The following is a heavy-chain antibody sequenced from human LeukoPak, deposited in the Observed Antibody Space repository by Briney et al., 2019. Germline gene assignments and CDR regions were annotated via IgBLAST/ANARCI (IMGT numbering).Heavy chain of an antibody. V-gene: IGHV3-33*01. CDR2: IWYDGSNK. D-gene: IGHD3-3*01. CDR1: GFTFSSYG. CDR3: ARDKGTIFGVVTYYFDY. J-gene: IGHJ4*02. Sequence: GGSLRLSCAASGFTFSSYGMHWVRQAPGKGLEWVAVIWYDGSNKYYADSVKGRFTISRDNSKNTLYLQMNSLRAEDTAVYYCARDKGTIFGVVTYYFDYWGQGTLVTVSS.